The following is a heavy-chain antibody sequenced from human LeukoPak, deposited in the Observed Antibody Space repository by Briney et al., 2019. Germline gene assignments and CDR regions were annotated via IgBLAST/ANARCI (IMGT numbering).Heavy chain of an antibody. CDR1: GFTFSNYG. CDR2: ISYDGSNK. Sequence: GGSLRLSCAASGFTFSNYGMHWVRQAPGKGLEWVAVISYDGSNKYYADYVKGRFTISRDNSKNTLYLLMHSLRAEGTDVYYCAKASATVTTLSPYYFDNWGQGTMVTVSS. V-gene: IGHV3-30*18. CDR3: AKASATVTTLSPYYFDN. D-gene: IGHD4-17*01. J-gene: IGHJ4*01.